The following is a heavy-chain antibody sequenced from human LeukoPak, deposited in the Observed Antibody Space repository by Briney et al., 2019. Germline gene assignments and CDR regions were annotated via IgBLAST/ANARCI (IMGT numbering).Heavy chain of an antibody. J-gene: IGHJ4*02. CDR2: IRYDGSNK. D-gene: IGHD2-15*01. CDR3: AKDGVNIVVVVAATGHYYFDY. CDR1: GFTFSSYG. V-gene: IGHV3-30*02. Sequence: GGSLRLSCAASGFTFSSYGMHWVRQAPGKGLEWVAVIRYDGSNKYYADSVKGRFTISRDNSKNTLYLQMNSLRAEDTAVYYCAKDGVNIVVVVAATGHYYFDYWGQGTLVTVSS.